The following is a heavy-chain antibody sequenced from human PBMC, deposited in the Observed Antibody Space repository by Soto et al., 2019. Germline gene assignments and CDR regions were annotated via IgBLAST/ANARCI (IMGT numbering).Heavy chain of an antibody. CDR2: ISSTTNYI. Sequence: PGGSLRLSCAASGFTFARYSMNWVRQAPGKGLEWVSSISSTTNYIYYGDSMKGRFTISRDNAKNSLYLEMNSLRAEDTAVYYCARESEDLTSNFDYWGQGTLVTVSS. CDR3: ARESEDLTSNFDY. CDR1: GFTFARYS. J-gene: IGHJ4*02. V-gene: IGHV3-21*06.